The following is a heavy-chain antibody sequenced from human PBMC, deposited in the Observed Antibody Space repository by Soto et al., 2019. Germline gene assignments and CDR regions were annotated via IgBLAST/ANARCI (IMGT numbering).Heavy chain of an antibody. Sequence: GASVKVSCKASGGTFSGYTISWVRQAPGQGLEWMGRIIPILGIANYAQKFQGRVTITADKSTSTAYMELSSLRSEDTAVYYCARAHRYCSSTSCSAPYFTDRDAFDIWGQGTMVTVSS. CDR3: ARAHRYCSSTSCSAPYFTDRDAFDI. CDR2: IIPILGIA. V-gene: IGHV1-69*02. J-gene: IGHJ3*02. D-gene: IGHD2-2*01. CDR1: GGTFSGYT.